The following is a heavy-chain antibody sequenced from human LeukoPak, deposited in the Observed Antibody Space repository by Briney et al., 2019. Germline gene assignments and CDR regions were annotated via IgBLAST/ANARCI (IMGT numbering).Heavy chain of an antibody. D-gene: IGHD3-3*01. CDR2: MNPNSGNT. V-gene: IGHV1-8*03. CDR3: ARGSTHYDFWSGFPYFDY. Sequence: GASVKVSCKASGYTFTSYDINWVRQATGQGLEWMGWMNPNSGNTGYAQKFQGRVTITRNTSIGTAYMELSSLRSEDTAVYYCARGSTHYDFWSGFPYFDYWGQGTLVTVSS. J-gene: IGHJ4*02. CDR1: GYTFTSYD.